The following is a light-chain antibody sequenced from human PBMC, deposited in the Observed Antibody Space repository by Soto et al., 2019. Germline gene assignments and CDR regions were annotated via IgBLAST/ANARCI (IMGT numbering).Light chain of an antibody. J-gene: IGKJ4*01. CDR3: QQSDNLPLT. CDR2: AAS. V-gene: IGKV1-8*01. Sequence: AIRMTQSPSSLSASTGDRVTITCRASQGISSYLAWYQQKPGKAPKLLIYAASTLQSGVPSRFSGSGSGTDFTSAISSPQPEDIVTYYCQQSDNLPLTFGGGTKVQI. CDR1: QGISSY.